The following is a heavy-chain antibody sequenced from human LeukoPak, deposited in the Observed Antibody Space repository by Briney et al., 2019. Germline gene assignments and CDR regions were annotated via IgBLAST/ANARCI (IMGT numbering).Heavy chain of an antibody. CDR2: IKQDGSEK. D-gene: IGHD1-26*01. CDR3: ARDKIVGATHLDH. V-gene: IGHV3-7*01. J-gene: IGHJ5*02. Sequence: GGSLRLSCAASGFTFSSYSMNWVRQAPGKGLEWVANIKQDGSEKYYVDSVKGRFTISRDNAKNSLYLQMNSLRAEDTAVYYCARDKIVGATHLDHWGQGTLVTVSS. CDR1: GFTFSSYS.